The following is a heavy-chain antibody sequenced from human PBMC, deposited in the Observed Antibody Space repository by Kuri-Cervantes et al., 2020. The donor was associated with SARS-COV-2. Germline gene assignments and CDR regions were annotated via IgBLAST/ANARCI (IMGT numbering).Heavy chain of an antibody. D-gene: IGHD4-17*01. J-gene: IGHJ6*02. V-gene: IGHV4-31*03. CDR2: IYSTGTT. Sequence: SETLSLTCTVSGCSISSGGYYWSWIRQHPGKGLEGIGYIYSTGTTNYNPSLRSRVTISIDTSNNEFSLNLSAMTAADTALYFCARDGGRYGDYYYGMDVWGQGASVTVSS. CDR1: GCSISSGGYY. CDR3: ARDGGRYGDYYYGMDV.